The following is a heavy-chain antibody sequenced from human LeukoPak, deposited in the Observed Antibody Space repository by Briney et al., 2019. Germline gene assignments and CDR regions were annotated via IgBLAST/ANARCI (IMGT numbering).Heavy chain of an antibody. Sequence: ASVKVSCKASGYTFTGYYMHWARQAPGQGLEWMGWINPDNGGTNYAQKFQGRVTMTRDMSISTAYMELSRLRSDETAVYYCARGSRGAPDYRGQGTLVTVSS. J-gene: IGHJ4*02. CDR3: ARGSRGAPDY. CDR2: INPDNGGT. D-gene: IGHD3-10*01. V-gene: IGHV1-2*02. CDR1: GYTFTGYY.